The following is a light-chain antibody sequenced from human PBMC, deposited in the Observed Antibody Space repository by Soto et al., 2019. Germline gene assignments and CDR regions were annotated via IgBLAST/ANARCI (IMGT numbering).Light chain of an antibody. CDR1: HSINDW. CDR3: QQYHGFG. V-gene: IGKV1-5*01. CDR2: DAS. Sequence: DNPLTQSPSSLSASVGDRATITCRARHSINDWLAWYQQKPGKAPKLLIYDASSLESGVPSRFSGGGSGTEFSLIINGLQPEDFATYYCQQYHGFGFGQGTKVDSK. J-gene: IGKJ1*01.